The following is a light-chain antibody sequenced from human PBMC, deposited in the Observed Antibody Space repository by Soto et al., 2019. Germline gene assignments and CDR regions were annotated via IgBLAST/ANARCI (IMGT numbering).Light chain of an antibody. CDR1: SSDVGAYNY. CDR3: SSYTNTSTRV. Sequence: QSVLTQPASVSGSPGQSITISCTGTSSDVGAYNYVSWYQHHPGKAPKLMIYDVSNRPSGVSNRFSGSKSGSTASLTISGLQAEDEADYYCSSYTNTSTRVFGTGTKLTVL. V-gene: IGLV2-14*03. CDR2: DVS. J-gene: IGLJ1*01.